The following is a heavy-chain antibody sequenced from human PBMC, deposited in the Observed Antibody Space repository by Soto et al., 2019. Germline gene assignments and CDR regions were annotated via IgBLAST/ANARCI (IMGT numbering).Heavy chain of an antibody. CDR1: GFTFSSHA. V-gene: IGHV3-30-3*01. Sequence: PGGSLRLSCAASGFTFSSHAMHWVRQAPGKGLEWVAGISYDRNNKYYADSVKGRFTLSRDNSKSTLYLQMNSLRVDDTDLYYCARDLGGSQLDCWGQGTLVTVSS. CDR3: ARDLGGSQLDC. D-gene: IGHD3-16*01. J-gene: IGHJ4*02. CDR2: ISYDRNNK.